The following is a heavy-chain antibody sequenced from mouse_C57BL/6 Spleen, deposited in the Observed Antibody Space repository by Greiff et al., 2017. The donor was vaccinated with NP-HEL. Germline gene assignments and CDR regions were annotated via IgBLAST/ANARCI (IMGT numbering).Heavy chain of an antibody. CDR3: ARSGGQCDFDY. V-gene: IGHV1-80*01. CDR2: IYPGDGDT. J-gene: IGHJ2*01. Sequence: VQLQQSGAELVKPGASVKISCKASGYAFSSYWMNWVKQRPGKGLEWIGQIYPGDGDTNYNGRLKGRSTLTADKSSSTPYLQLSSLTYEDSAVYFCARSGGQCDFDYWGQGTTLTVSS. CDR1: GYAFSSYW. D-gene: IGHD6-1*01.